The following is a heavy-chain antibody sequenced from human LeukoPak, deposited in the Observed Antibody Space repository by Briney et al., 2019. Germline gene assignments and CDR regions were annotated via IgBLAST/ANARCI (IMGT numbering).Heavy chain of an antibody. J-gene: IGHJ4*02. D-gene: IGHD2-21*02. CDR2: VTGGGGST. CDR3: AKGGGDVHFDY. CDR1: GFTFSTYA. Sequence: GGSLRPSCAASGFTFSTYAMSWVRQAPGKGLEWVSSVTGGGGSTYYADSVKGRFTFSRDNSKNTLDLQMNSLRVEDTAVYYCAKGGGDVHFDYWGQGTLVTVSS. V-gene: IGHV3-23*01.